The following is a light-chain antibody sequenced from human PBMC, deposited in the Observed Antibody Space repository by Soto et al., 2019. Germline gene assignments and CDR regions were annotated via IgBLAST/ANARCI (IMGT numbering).Light chain of an antibody. CDR2: GAS. V-gene: IGKV1-39*01. Sequence: DIHMTESPSTLSAPVGDTVTVACRASQSISSYLTWYQQKPGQAPKLLIYGASSLHSGAPSRFSGSGSGTDFTLTISSLQSEDFAVYYCQQYDNWLLTFGGGTKVDIK. J-gene: IGKJ4*02. CDR1: QSISSY. CDR3: QQYDNWLLT.